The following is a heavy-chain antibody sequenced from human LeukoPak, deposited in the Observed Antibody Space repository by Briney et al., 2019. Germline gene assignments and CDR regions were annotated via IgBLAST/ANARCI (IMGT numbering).Heavy chain of an antibody. J-gene: IGHJ3*02. V-gene: IGHV4-34*01. D-gene: IGHD6-19*01. Sequence: PSETLSLTCAVYGGSFSGYYWSWIRQPPGKGLEWIGEINHSGSTNYNPSLKSRVTISVDTSKNQFSLKLSSVTAADTAVYYCARFSTYERYIAVAGKLAHAFDIWGQGTMVTVSS. CDR2: INHSGST. CDR3: ARFSTYERYIAVAGKLAHAFDI. CDR1: GGSFSGYY.